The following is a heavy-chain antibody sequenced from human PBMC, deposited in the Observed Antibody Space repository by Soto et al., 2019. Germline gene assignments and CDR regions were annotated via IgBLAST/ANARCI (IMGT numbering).Heavy chain of an antibody. CDR1: GFTYNSYD. CDR3: ARERVRKYQLLYYYYGMDV. V-gene: IGHV3-13*01. CDR2: MGGAGAR. J-gene: IGHJ6*02. Sequence: PGGSLRLSCAAFGFTYNSYDMIWVRQVTGKGLEWIASMGGAGAREYADSVKGRFTISRDNSKNTLYLQMNSLRAEDTAVYYCARERVRKYQLLYYYYGMDVWGQGTTVTVSS. D-gene: IGHD2-2*01.